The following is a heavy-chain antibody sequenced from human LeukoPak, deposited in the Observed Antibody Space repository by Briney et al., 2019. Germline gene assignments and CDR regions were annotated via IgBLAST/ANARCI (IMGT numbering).Heavy chain of an antibody. CDR1: GYTFTSYA. V-gene: IGHV1-3*01. J-gene: IGHJ6*04. Sequence: ASVKVSCKASGYTFTSYAMHWVRQAPGQRLEWMGWINAGNGNTKYSQQFQGRVTITRDTSASTAYMELSSLRSEDTAVYYCARDGYYGSGSPAEGYYYGMDVWGKGTTVTVSS. CDR3: ARDGYYGSGSPAEGYYYGMDV. CDR2: INAGNGNT. D-gene: IGHD3-10*01.